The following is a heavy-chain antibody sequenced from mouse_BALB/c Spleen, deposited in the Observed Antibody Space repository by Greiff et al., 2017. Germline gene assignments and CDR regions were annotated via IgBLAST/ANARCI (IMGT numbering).Heavy chain of an antibody. CDR2: INSNGGST. Sequence: EVKLVESGGGLVQPGGSLKLSCAASGFTFSSYGMSWVRQTPDKRLELVATINSNGGSTYYPDSVKGRFTISRDNAKNTLYLQMSSLKSEDTAMYYCARSMIPFAYWGQGTLVTVSA. CDR1: GFTFSSYG. CDR3: ARSMIPFAY. D-gene: IGHD2-3*01. J-gene: IGHJ3*01. V-gene: IGHV5-6-3*01.